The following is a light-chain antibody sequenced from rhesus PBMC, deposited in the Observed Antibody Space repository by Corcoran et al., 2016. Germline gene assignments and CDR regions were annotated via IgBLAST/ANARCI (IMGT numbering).Light chain of an antibody. J-gene: IGKJ1*01. CDR1: QTISSY. V-gene: IGKV1-44*03. Sequence: DIQMTQSPSSLSASVGDRVTITCRASQTISSYLAWYQQTPGKVPNLLISAASTLQSAVPSRFSGSGYGTEFTLTISSLQPEDFATYYCQQHNSHPWTFGQGTKVEIK. CDR3: QQHNSHPWT. CDR2: AAS.